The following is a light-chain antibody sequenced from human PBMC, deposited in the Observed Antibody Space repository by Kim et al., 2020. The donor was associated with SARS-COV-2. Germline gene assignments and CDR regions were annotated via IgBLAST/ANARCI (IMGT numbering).Light chain of an antibody. CDR1: PSVSSN. CDR2: GAS. J-gene: IGKJ2*01. Sequence: SVSPGESATLSCRASPSVSSNLAWYQQKPGQAPRPLIYGASTRATGIPARFSGSGSGTEFTLTISSLQSEDFAVYYCQQYNNWPYTFGQGTKLEI. CDR3: QQYNNWPYT. V-gene: IGKV3-15*01.